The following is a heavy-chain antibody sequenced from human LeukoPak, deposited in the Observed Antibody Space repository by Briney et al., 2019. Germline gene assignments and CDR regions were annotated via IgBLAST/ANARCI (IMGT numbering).Heavy chain of an antibody. Sequence: PGGSPRLSCAASGFTYTTYWMTWVRQAPGKGLEWVANIKEDGSEKNYVDSVKGRFTISRDNAKNSLYLQMNSLRAEDTAVYYCARDGNGKSLDFDYWGQGTLVTVSS. CDR3: ARDGNGKSLDFDY. D-gene: IGHD1-1*01. CDR1: GFTYTTYW. V-gene: IGHV3-7*01. J-gene: IGHJ4*02. CDR2: IKEDGSEK.